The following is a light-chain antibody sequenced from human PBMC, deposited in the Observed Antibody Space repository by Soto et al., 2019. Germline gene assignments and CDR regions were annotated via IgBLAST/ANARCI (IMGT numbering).Light chain of an antibody. J-gene: IGLJ3*02. V-gene: IGLV1-44*01. CDR2: SNN. Sequence: QSVLPQPPSASGTPGQTVTISCSGSSSTIGRNPVNWYRQLPGAAPKLLIYSNNQRPSGVPDRNSGSKSGTSASLAISGLQSANEADYYCEAWIDSQNAWVFGGGTKLTVL. CDR3: EAWIDSQNAWV. CDR1: SSTIGRNP.